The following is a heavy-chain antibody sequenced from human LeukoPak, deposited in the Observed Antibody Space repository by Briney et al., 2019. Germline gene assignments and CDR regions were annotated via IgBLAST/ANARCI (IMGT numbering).Heavy chain of an antibody. V-gene: IGHV5-51*01. J-gene: IGHJ4*02. CDR1: GYSFTTYW. Sequence: GESLKISCKGSGYSFTTYWIGWVRQMPGKGLEWMGLIYPGDSDTRYSPSFQGQVTISADKSISTAYLQWSSLKASDTAMYYCARPRMDSDYDSSFDYWGQGTLVTVSS. CDR2: IYPGDSDT. CDR3: ARPRMDSDYDSSFDY. D-gene: IGHD5-12*01.